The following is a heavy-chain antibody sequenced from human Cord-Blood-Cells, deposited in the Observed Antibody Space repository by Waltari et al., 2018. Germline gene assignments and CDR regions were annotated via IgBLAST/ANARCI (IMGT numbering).Heavy chain of an antibody. V-gene: IGHV4-38-2*02. CDR2: IYHSGST. CDR3: ARDRARYSEQQLVDY. D-gene: IGHD6-13*01. Sequence: QVQLQESGPGLVKPSETLSLTCAVSGYSISSGYYWGWIRQPPGKGLEWIGSIYHSGSTYYNPSRKSRVSISVDTSKTQFSLKLSSVTAADTAVYYCARDRARYSEQQLVDYWGQGTLVTVSS. J-gene: IGHJ4*02. CDR1: GYSISSGYY.